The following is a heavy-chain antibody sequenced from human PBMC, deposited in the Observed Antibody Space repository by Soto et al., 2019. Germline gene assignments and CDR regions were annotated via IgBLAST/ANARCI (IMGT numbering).Heavy chain of an antibody. Sequence: EVQLLESGGGLVQPGGSLRLSCAASGFTFSSYAMSWVRQAPGKGLEWVSAISGSGGSTYYADSVKGRFTISRDNSKNTLYLQMNSLRADDTAVYYCAKGGDDFWSGYGPMGYFDYWGQGTLVTVSS. D-gene: IGHD3-3*01. CDR3: AKGGDDFWSGYGPMGYFDY. V-gene: IGHV3-23*01. CDR2: ISGSGGST. CDR1: GFTFSSYA. J-gene: IGHJ4*02.